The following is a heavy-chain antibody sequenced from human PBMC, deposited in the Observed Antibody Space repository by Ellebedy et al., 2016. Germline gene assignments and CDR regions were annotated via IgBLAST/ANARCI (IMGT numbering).Heavy chain of an antibody. CDR2: ITGETSAT. CDR1: GFTFSNFA. Sequence: GGSLRLSCVASGFTFSNFAMTWIRQAAGEGLEWVSAITGETSATYYADSVKGRFTISRDNSRNTLYLQMNSLRVEDTALYYCVRGGSTGSWVTMDHWGQGTLVTVPS. J-gene: IGHJ4*02. V-gene: IGHV3-23*01. D-gene: IGHD6-13*01. CDR3: VRGGSTGSWVTMDH.